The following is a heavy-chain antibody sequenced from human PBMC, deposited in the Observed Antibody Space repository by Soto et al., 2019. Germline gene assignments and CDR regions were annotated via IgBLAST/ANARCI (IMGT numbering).Heavy chain of an antibody. V-gene: IGHV1-24*01. CDR2: FDPEDGET. Sequence: ASVKVSCKVSGYTLTELSMHWLRQSPGKGLEWMGGFDPEDGETIYAQKFQGRVTMTEDTSTDTAYMELSSLRSEDTAVYYCATAAGYSGYQIYYYYGMDVWGQGTTVTVSS. CDR1: GYTLTELS. D-gene: IGHD5-12*01. CDR3: ATAAGYSGYQIYYYYGMDV. J-gene: IGHJ6*02.